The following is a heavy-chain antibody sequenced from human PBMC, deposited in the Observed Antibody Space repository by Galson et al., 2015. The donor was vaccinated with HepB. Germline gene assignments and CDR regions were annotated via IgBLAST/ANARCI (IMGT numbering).Heavy chain of an antibody. CDR3: ARGPIKNSSGYPFDY. D-gene: IGHD3-22*01. V-gene: IGHV1-46*01. CDR2: INPSGGST. J-gene: IGHJ4*02. CDR1: GYTFTSYY. Sequence: SVKVSCKASGYTFTSYYMHWVRQAPRQGLEWMGIINPSGGSTSYAQKFQGRVTMTRDTSTSTVYMELSSLRSEDTAVYYCARGPIKNSSGYPFDYWGQGTLVTVSS.